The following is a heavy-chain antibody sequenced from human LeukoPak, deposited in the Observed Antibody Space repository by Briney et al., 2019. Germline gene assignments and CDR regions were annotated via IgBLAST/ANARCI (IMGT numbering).Heavy chain of an antibody. D-gene: IGHD2-15*01. J-gene: IGHJ4*02. CDR1: GFTFSSYA. CDR2: ISGSGGST. V-gene: IGHV3-23*01. Sequence: PGGSLRLSCAASGFTFSSYAMSWVRQAPGKGLERVSAISGSGGSTYYADSVKGRFTISRDNSKNTLYLQMNSLRAEDTAVYYCAKGFRHIVVVVAATIDYWGQGTLVTVSS. CDR3: AKGFRHIVVVVAATIDY.